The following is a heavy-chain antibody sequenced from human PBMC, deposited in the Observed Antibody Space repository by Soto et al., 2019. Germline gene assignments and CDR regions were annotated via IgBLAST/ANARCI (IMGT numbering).Heavy chain of an antibody. J-gene: IGHJ4*02. CDR1: TESFSAYY. V-gene: IGHV4-34*01. D-gene: IGHD3-9*01. CDR3: TRGAERTVPPTVQRHLDWVCGH. CDR2: INHSGKT. Sequence: SETLSLTCAVYTESFSAYYWSWIRRPPGKGLEWIGEINHSGKTNYNPSLKSRVTISVDTTKKQFSLKVNSVTAADTAVYYCTRGAERTVPPTVQRHLDWVCGHWGQGTPVTVSS.